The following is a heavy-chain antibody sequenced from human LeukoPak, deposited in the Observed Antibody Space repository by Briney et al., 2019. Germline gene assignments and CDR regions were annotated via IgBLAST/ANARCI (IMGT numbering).Heavy chain of an antibody. Sequence: ASVNLSCKASGYTFTNYSISWVRHAPGQGVKWLVWVSGRNDVTTYAQNFQGRLTLTADTSTGTDYMELTSLRSDDTAIYYCARDWYCGDGSCNDCFDPWGQGTLVTVSS. CDR1: GYTFTNYS. J-gene: IGHJ5*02. CDR2: VSGRNDVT. CDR3: ARDWYCGDGSCNDCFDP. V-gene: IGHV1-18*01. D-gene: IGHD2-15*01.